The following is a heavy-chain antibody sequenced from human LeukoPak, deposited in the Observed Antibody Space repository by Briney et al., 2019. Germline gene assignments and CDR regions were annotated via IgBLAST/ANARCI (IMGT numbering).Heavy chain of an antibody. D-gene: IGHD5-18*01. J-gene: IGHJ4*02. Sequence: GASVKVSCKASGYTFTGYYMHWVRQAPGQGLEWMGWINPNSGGTNYAQKFQGRVTMTRDTSISTAYMELSRLRSDDTAVYYCARDADTAMANFGYWGQGTLVTVSS. CDR3: ARDADTAMANFGY. V-gene: IGHV1-2*02. CDR1: GYTFTGYY. CDR2: INPNSGGT.